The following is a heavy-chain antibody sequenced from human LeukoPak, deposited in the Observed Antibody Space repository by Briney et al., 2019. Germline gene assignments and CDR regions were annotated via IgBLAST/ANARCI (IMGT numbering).Heavy chain of an antibody. CDR1: GYSFTSYW. V-gene: IGHV5-51*01. CDR3: ARSPRILGFDY. J-gene: IGHJ4*02. D-gene: IGHD2-15*01. Sequence: GESLKISCKGSGYSFTSYWIGWVRQMPGRGREWMGIIYPGDSATRYSPSFQGQVTISADKSISTAYLQWSSLKASDTAMYYCARSPRILGFDYWGQGTLVTVSS. CDR2: IYPGDSAT.